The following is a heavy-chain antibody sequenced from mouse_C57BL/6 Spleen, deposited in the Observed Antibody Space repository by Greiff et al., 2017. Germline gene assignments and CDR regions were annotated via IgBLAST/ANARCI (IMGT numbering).Heavy chain of an antibody. CDR2: IDPSDSET. J-gene: IGHJ2*01. CDR1: GYTFTSSW. V-gene: IGHV1-52*01. D-gene: IGHD1-1*01. Sequence: QVQLQQPGAELVRPGSSVKLSCKASGYTFTSSWMHWVKQRPIQGLEWIGNIDPSDSETHYNQKFKDKATLTVDKSSSTAYMQRSSLTSEDSAVYYGARGSSSYDYFDYWGQGTTLTVSS. CDR3: ARGSSSYDYFDY.